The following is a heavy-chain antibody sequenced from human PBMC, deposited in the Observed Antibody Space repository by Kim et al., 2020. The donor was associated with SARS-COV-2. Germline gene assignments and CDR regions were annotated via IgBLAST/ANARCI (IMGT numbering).Heavy chain of an antibody. Sequence: SETLSLTCTVSGGSISSYYWSWIRQPPGKGLEWIGYIYYSGSTNYNPSLKSRVTISVDTSKNQFSLKLSSVTAADTAVYYCARWSRGWYTQVSGAFDIWG. CDR3: ARWSRGWYTQVSGAFDI. CDR2: IYYSGST. D-gene: IGHD6-19*01. V-gene: IGHV4-59*01. CDR1: GGSISSYY. J-gene: IGHJ3*02.